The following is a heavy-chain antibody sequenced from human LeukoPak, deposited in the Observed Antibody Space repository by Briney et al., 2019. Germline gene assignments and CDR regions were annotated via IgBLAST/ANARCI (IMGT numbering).Heavy chain of an antibody. CDR2: VDGGSKT. J-gene: IGHJ1*01. Sequence: GSLRLTCAASESIVSGRFMAWVRQAPGKGLEWVSVVDGGSKTYYADSVKGRFTISRDNSKNTLYLQMNNMRAEDTAVYFCGRDDADVQNYGIQHWGQGTLVTVAS. D-gene: IGHD5-24*01. V-gene: IGHV3-53*01. CDR3: GRDDADVQNYGIQH. CDR1: ESIVSGRF.